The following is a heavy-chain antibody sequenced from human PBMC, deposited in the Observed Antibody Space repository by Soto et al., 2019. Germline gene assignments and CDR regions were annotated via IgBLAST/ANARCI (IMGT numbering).Heavy chain of an antibody. V-gene: IGHV4-39*01. CDR2: IYYSGST. CDR1: GGSISSSSYY. J-gene: IGHJ4*02. Sequence: SETLSLTCTVSGGSISSSSYYWGWIRQPPGKGLEWIGSIYYSGSTYYNPSLKSRVTISVDTSKNQFSLKLSSVTAADTAVYYCARRVGVFFFSAGKPQYYFDYWGQGTLVTVSS. CDR3: ARRVGVFFFSAGKPQYYFDY. D-gene: IGHD3-3*01.